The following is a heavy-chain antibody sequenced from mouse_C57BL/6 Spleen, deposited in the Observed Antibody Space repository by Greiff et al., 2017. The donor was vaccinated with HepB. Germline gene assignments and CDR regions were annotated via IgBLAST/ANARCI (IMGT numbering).Heavy chain of an antibody. D-gene: IGHD1-1*01. Sequence: VMLVESGPGLVQPSQSLSITCTVSGFSLTSYGVHWVRQSPGKGLEWLGVIWSGGSTDYNAAFISRLSISKDNSKSQVFFKMNSLQADDTAIYYCARNPLYYGSIYFDYWGQGTTLTVSS. J-gene: IGHJ2*01. CDR2: IWSGGST. CDR1: GFSLTSYG. V-gene: IGHV2-2*01. CDR3: ARNPLYYGSIYFDY.